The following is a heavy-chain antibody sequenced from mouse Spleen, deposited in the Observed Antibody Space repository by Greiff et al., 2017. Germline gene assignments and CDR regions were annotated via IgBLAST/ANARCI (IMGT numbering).Heavy chain of an antibody. CDR3: ARSGGYDSWFAY. CDR2: ISSGSSTI. J-gene: IGHJ3*01. Sequence: EVQVVESGGGLVKPGGSLKLSCAASGFTFSSYAMSWVRQTPEKRLEWVAYISSGSSTIYYADTVKGRFTISRDNPKNTLFLQMTSLRSEDTAMYYCARSGGYDSWFAYWGQGTLVTVSA. D-gene: IGHD2-2*01. CDR1: GFTFSSYA. V-gene: IGHV5-17*02.